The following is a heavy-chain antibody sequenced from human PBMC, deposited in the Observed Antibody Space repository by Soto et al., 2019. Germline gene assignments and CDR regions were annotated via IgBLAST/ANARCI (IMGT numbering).Heavy chain of an antibody. Sequence: QVQLVESGGGVVQPGRSLRLSCAASGFTFSSYGMHWVRQAPGKGLEWVAVIWYDGSNKYYADSVKGRFTISRDNSKNTLYLQMNSLRAEDTAVYYCATSHVDTAMVTKSPDGVYWGQGTLVTVSS. V-gene: IGHV3-33*01. CDR1: GFTFSSYG. J-gene: IGHJ4*02. CDR2: IWYDGSNK. D-gene: IGHD5-18*01. CDR3: ATSHVDTAMVTKSPDGVY.